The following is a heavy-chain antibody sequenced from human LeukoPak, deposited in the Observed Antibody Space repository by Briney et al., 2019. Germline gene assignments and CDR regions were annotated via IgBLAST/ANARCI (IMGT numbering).Heavy chain of an antibody. V-gene: IGHV3-23*01. J-gene: IGHJ4*02. CDR1: GFTFSSYA. D-gene: IGHD3-9*01. CDR3: VGADYDILTGYYIDY. Sequence: GGSLRLSCAASGFTFSSYAMTWVRQAPGKGLEWVSTVVGGGATFYADSAKGRFTISRDNAKNSLYLQMNSLRAEDTAVYYCVGADYDILTGYYIDYWGQGTLVTVSS. CDR2: VVGGGAT.